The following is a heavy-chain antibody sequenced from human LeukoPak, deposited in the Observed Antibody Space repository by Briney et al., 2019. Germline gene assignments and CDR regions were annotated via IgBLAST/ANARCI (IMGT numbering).Heavy chain of an antibody. Sequence: GESLKISCKGSGYSFTSYWIGWVRQMPGKGLEWMGIIYPGDSDTRYSPSFQGQVTISADKSISTAYLQWSSLKASDTAMYYCARQKVTVVRGVIITEYLDYWGQGTLVTVSS. CDR3: ARQKVTVVRGVIITEYLDY. CDR2: IYPGDSDT. J-gene: IGHJ4*02. CDR1: GYSFTSYW. D-gene: IGHD3-10*01. V-gene: IGHV5-51*01.